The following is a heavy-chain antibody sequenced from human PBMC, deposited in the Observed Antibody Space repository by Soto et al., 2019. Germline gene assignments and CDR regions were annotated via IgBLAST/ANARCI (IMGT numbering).Heavy chain of an antibody. J-gene: IGHJ6*03. CDR1: GFTFSNYP. CDR3: ASDWFYMDV. CDR2: SSSDSGTI. V-gene: IGHV3-48*01. D-gene: IGHD3-9*01. Sequence: GGSPRLSCAASGFTFSNYPMNWVRQAPGKGLEWISYSSSDSGTIYYADSVKGRFSISRDNAKNSLFLQMNSLRVEDTAVYYCASDWFYMDVWGKGTSVTVSS.